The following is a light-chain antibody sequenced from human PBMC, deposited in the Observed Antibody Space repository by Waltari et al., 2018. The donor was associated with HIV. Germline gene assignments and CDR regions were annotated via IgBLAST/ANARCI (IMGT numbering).Light chain of an antibody. CDR3: AAWDDSLSGPSLS. CDR2: RNN. J-gene: IGLJ1*01. CDR1: SSNIGSNY. V-gene: IGLV1-47*01. Sequence: QSVLTQPPSASGTPGQRVTISCSGSSSNIGSNYVCWYQQLPGTAPKLLIYRNNQRPSGVPDRFSGSKSGTSASLAISGLRSEDEADYYCAAWDDSLSGPSLSFGTGTKVTVL.